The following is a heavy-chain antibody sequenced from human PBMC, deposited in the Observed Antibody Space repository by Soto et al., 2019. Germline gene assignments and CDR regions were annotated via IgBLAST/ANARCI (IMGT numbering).Heavy chain of an antibody. D-gene: IGHD6-13*01. Sequence: QLQLVDSGGGVVQHGRSLRLSCAASGFTFSSYGMHWVRQAPGKGLEWVAVISYDGSNKYYADSVKGRFTISRDNSKNTLYLQMNSLRAEDTAVYYCASLIAAADPRTFDYWGQGTLVTVSS. CDR2: ISYDGSNK. CDR3: ASLIAAADPRTFDY. V-gene: IGHV3-30*03. CDR1: GFTFSSYG. J-gene: IGHJ4*02.